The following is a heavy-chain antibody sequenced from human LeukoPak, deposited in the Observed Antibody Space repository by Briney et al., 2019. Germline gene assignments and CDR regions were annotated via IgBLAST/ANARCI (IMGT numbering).Heavy chain of an antibody. Sequence: SETLSLTCAVYGGSFSGYYWSWIRQPPGKGLEWIGEINHSGSTNYNPSLKSRVTISVDTSKNQFSLKLSSVTAADTAVYYCASHQVGFHDYGDYVFDYWGQGTLVTVSS. CDR2: INHSGST. D-gene: IGHD4-17*01. CDR1: GGSFSGYY. V-gene: IGHV4-34*01. J-gene: IGHJ4*02. CDR3: ASHQVGFHDYGDYVFDY.